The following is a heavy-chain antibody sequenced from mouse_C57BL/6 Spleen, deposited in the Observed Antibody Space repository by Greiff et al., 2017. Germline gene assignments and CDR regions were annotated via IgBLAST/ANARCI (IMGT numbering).Heavy chain of an antibody. V-gene: IGHV1-82*01. CDR2: IYPGDGDT. CDR1: GYAFSSSW. CDR3: TYYYGSYDY. J-gene: IGHJ2*01. D-gene: IGHD1-1*01. Sequence: QVQLQQSGPELVKPGASVKISCKASGYAFSSSWMNWVKQRPGKGLEWIGRIYPGDGDTNYNGKFKGQATLTADKSSSTAYMQLSSLTSEDSAVXFCTYYYGSYDYWGQGTTLTVSS.